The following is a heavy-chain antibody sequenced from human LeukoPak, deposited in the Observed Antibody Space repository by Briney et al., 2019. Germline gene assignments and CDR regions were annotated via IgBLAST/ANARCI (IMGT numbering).Heavy chain of an antibody. CDR2: IFNTANT. V-gene: IGHV4-59*11. J-gene: IGHJ4*02. Sequence: PSETLSLTCSVSGGSINSHYWSWIRQPPGKRLEWIGYIFNTANTNYNPSLASRVTMSVDTSRAQFFLRLSPVTAADTAIYYCASRPADTTWYGVFDYWSQGTLVTVSS. CDR3: ASRPADTTWYGVFDY. CDR1: GGSINSHY. D-gene: IGHD3-10*01.